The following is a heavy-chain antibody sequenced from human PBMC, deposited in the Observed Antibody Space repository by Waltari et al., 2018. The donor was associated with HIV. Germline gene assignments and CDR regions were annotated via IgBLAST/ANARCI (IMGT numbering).Heavy chain of an antibody. Sequence: QVQLQESGPGLVKPSQTLSLTCPVSGGSISSGGYYWSWIRQHPGKGLEWIGYIYHSGNTQSTPSLKSRLTISVDTSKNQFSLKLSSVTAADTAVYYCARRNSSGLWFDPWGPGTLVTVSS. CDR2: IYHSGNT. CDR1: GGSISSGGYY. D-gene: IGHD6-6*01. V-gene: IGHV4-31*03. J-gene: IGHJ5*02. CDR3: ARRNSSGLWFDP.